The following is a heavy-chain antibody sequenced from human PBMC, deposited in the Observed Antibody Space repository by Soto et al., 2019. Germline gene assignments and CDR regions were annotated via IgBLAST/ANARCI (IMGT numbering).Heavy chain of an antibody. CDR2: ISAYNGNT. CDR1: GYTFTSYG. J-gene: IGHJ6*02. CDR3: ASPDPDAAMVTAFLRYYYYGMDV. Sequence: ASVKVSCKASGYTFTSYGISWVRQAPGQGLEWMGWISAYNGNTNYAQKLQGRVTMTTDTSTGTAYMELRSLRSDDTAVYYCASPDPDAAMVTAFLRYYYYGMDVWGQGTTVTVSS. V-gene: IGHV1-18*01. D-gene: IGHD5-18*01.